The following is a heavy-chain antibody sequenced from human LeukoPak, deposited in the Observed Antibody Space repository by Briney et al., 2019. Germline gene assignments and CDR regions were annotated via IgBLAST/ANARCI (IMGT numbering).Heavy chain of an antibody. V-gene: IGHV3-7*01. Sequence: PGGSLRLSCVASKFSFSSYWMSWLRHIPGKGLEWVANINLDGSGQYYVDSVKGRFTISRDNAKNSLFLQMNSLRVEDTAVYYCARDNNLKFDYWGQGTLVTVSS. CDR1: KFSFSSYW. J-gene: IGHJ4*02. D-gene: IGHD2/OR15-2a*01. CDR2: INLDGSGQ. CDR3: ARDNNLKFDY.